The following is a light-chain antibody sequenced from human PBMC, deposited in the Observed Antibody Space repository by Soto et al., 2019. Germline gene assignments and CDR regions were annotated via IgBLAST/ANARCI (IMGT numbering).Light chain of an antibody. CDR2: RAS. CDR1: QTIGSW. CDR3: QEYKSYSPYT. V-gene: IGKV1-5*03. J-gene: IGKJ2*01. Sequence: DIPLTQFPSTLSASIGDRVTITCRATQTIGSWLAWYQQKPGKAPKLLIYRASSLETGVPSRFSGSGSGTEFTLTISSLQPDDFASYYCQEYKSYSPYTFGQGTRLEIK.